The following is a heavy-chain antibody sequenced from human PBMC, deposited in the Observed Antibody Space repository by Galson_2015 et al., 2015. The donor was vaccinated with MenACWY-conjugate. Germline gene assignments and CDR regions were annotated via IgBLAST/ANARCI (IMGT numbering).Heavy chain of an antibody. Sequence: SLRLSCAASGFTFSSYGMHWVRQAPGKGLEWVAVISYDGSNKYYADSVKGRFTISRDNSKNTLYLQMTSLRADDTAIYYCAKDLRTIFQLVFDVWGQGTLVTVSS. D-gene: IGHD2-15*01. V-gene: IGHV3-30*18. CDR1: GFTFSSYG. CDR3: AKDLRTIFQLVFDV. CDR2: ISYDGSNK. J-gene: IGHJ4*02.